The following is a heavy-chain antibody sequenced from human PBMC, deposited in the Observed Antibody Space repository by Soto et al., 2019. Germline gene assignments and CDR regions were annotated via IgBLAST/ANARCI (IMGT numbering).Heavy chain of an antibody. CDR3: ARDNYERGGYLDY. Sequence: GASVKVSCKASGYTFGYTFSNYGISWVRQAPGQGLEWMGWISGYNGNTNYAQKFQGRVTMTTDTSTSTAYMELRSLRSDDTAVYYCARDNYERGGYLDYWGQGTLVTVSS. CDR2: ISGYNGNT. J-gene: IGHJ4*02. D-gene: IGHD3-22*01. V-gene: IGHV1-18*01. CDR1: GYTFGYTFSNYG.